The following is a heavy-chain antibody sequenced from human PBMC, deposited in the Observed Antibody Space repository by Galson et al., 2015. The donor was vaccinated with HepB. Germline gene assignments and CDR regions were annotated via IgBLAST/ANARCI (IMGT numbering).Heavy chain of an antibody. D-gene: IGHD6-19*01. J-gene: IGHJ6*02. V-gene: IGHV3-30*14. CDR1: GFIFSSYA. CDR3: VAVARLDYYAMDV. Sequence: SLRLSCAASGFIFSSYAMHWVRQAPGKGLEWAAVISYDGSDKYYADSVKGRFTISRDNSKNTLYLQMNSLRAEDTAVYYCVAVARLDYYAMDVWGQGTTVTVSS. CDR2: ISYDGSDK.